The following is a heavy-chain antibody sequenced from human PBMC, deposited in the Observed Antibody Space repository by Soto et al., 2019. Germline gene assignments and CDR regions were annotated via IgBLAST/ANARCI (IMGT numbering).Heavy chain of an antibody. J-gene: IGHJ4*02. Sequence: SVKVSCKASGGAFSSYAISWVRQAPGQGLEWMGGIIPIFGTANYAQKFQGRVTITADESTSTAYMELSSLRSEDTAVYYCAGDGSTSPHQRIDYWGQGTLVTVSS. CDR2: IIPIFGTA. CDR3: AGDGSTSPHQRIDY. D-gene: IGHD2-2*01. CDR1: GGAFSSYA. V-gene: IGHV1-69*13.